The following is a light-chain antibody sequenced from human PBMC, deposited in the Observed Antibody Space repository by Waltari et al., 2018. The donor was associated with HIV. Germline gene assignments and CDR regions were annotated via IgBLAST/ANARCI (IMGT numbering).Light chain of an antibody. CDR2: QDI. J-gene: IGLJ2*01. CDR1: RLGDKY. CDR3: QAWDRSNVV. V-gene: IGLV3-1*01. Sequence: PPSVSVSPGQTASITCSGDRLGDKYACWYQQKPGQSPVLVIYQDIKRPSGIPERFSGSNSGNTATLTVSGTQPMDEADYYCQAWDRSNVVFGGGTKLTVL.